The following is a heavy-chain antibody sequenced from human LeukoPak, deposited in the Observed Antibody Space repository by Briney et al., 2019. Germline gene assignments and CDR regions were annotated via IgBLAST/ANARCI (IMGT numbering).Heavy chain of an antibody. V-gene: IGHV1-69*05. D-gene: IGHD3-22*01. CDR3: ALRHYYDSSGTYYYYYMDV. Sequence: EASVKVSCKASGGTFSSYAISRVRQAPGQGLEWMGGIIPIFGTANYAQKFQGRVTITTDESTSTAYMELSSLRSEDTAVYYCALRHYYDSSGTYYYYYMDVWGKGTTVTVSS. CDR1: GGTFSSYA. CDR2: IIPIFGTA. J-gene: IGHJ6*03.